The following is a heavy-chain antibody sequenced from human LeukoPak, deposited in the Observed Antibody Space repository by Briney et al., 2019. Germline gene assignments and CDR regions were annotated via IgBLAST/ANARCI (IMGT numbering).Heavy chain of an antibody. Sequence: ASVKVSCKASGYTFTSYYMHWVRQAPGQGLEWVGWISTYNGYTNYAQKVQGKVTMTTDTSTTTAYMELRSLRSDDTAVYFCARHRLHRLYYDTSGYYHDAFDIWGQGTMVTVSS. V-gene: IGHV1-18*04. D-gene: IGHD3-22*01. CDR1: GYTFTSYY. J-gene: IGHJ3*02. CDR3: ARHRLHRLYYDTSGYYHDAFDI. CDR2: ISTYNGYT.